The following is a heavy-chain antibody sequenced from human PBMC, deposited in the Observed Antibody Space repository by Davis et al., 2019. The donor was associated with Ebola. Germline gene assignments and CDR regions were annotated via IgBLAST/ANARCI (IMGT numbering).Heavy chain of an antibody. CDR2: IYSGGST. J-gene: IGHJ5*02. CDR3: AKVRGGETYYYGSGSYYNWRNWFDP. D-gene: IGHD3-10*01. Sequence: GESLKITCAASGFTVSSNYMSWVRQAPGKGLEWVSVIYSGGSTYYADSVKGRFTISRDNSKNTLYLQMNSLRAEDTAVYYCAKVRGGETYYYGSGSYYNWRNWFDPWGQGTLVTVSS. V-gene: IGHV3-53*01. CDR1: GFTVSSNY.